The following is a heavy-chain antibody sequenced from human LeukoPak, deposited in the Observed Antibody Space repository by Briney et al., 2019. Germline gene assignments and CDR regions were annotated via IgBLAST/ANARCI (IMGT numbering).Heavy chain of an antibody. V-gene: IGHV4-38-2*02. Sequence: SATLSLTCTVSGYSISSGYYWGWIRQPPGTGLEWIGSIYHSGSTYYNPSLKSRDTISVDTSKNQFSLKLSSVTAADTAVYYCARGNGFNPFDIWGQGTMVTVSS. CDR3: ARGNGFNPFDI. D-gene: IGHD2-8*01. J-gene: IGHJ3*02. CDR2: IYHSGST. CDR1: GYSISSGYY.